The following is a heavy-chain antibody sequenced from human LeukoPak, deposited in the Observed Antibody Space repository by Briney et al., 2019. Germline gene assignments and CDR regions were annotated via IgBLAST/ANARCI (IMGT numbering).Heavy chain of an antibody. CDR1: GGSINGHY. D-gene: IGHD2-2*01. J-gene: IGHJ3*02. CDR3: ARMPRTLEDAFDI. Sequence: KPSETLSLTCTVSGGSINGHYWSWIRLPPGKGLEWIGHIHSSGSTNYNPPLKSRVTISVDTSKNQFSLRLSSVTAADTAVYSCARMPRTLEDAFDIWGQGTMVTVSS. V-gene: IGHV4-59*11. CDR2: IHSSGST.